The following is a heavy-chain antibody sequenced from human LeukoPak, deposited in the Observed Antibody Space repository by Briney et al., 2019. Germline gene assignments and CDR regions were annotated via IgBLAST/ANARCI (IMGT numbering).Heavy chain of an antibody. Sequence: KHGESLKISCKGSGYSFTSYWIGWVRQMPGKGLEWMGIIYPGDSDTRYSPSFQGQVTISADKSISTAYLQWSSLKASDTAMYYCARIGYYDSSGTDAFDIWGQGTMVTVSS. D-gene: IGHD3-22*01. V-gene: IGHV5-51*01. CDR1: GYSFTSYW. CDR3: ARIGYYDSSGTDAFDI. J-gene: IGHJ3*02. CDR2: IYPGDSDT.